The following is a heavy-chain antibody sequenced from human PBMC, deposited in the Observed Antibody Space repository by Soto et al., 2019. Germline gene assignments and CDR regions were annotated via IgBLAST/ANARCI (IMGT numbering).Heavy chain of an antibody. CDR1: GGSISSYY. CDR3: ARRNYGSGIIGWFDP. CDR2: IYYSGST. J-gene: IGHJ5*02. D-gene: IGHD3-10*01. V-gene: IGHV4-59*08. Sequence: SETLSLTCTVSGGSISSYYWSWIRQPPGKGLEWIGYIYYSGSTNYNPSLKSRVTISVDTSKNQFSLKLSSVTAADTAVYYCARRNYGSGIIGWFDPWGQGTLVTVSS.